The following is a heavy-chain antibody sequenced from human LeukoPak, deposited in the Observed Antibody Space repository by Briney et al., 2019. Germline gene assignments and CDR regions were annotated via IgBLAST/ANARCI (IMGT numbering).Heavy chain of an antibody. Sequence: ASVKVSCTASGYTFTSYAMHWVRQAPGQRLEWMGWINAGNGNTKYSQKFQGRVTITRDTSASTAYMELSSLRSEDTAVYYCARSEDDYGVYFDYWGQGTLVTVSS. CDR2: INAGNGNT. CDR1: GYTFTSYA. J-gene: IGHJ4*02. CDR3: ARSEDDYGVYFDY. D-gene: IGHD4-17*01. V-gene: IGHV1-3*01.